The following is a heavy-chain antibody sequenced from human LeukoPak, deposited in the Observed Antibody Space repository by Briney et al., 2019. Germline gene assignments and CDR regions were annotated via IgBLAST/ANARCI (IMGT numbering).Heavy chain of an antibody. CDR3: ARDIAAAGTSWFDP. CDR2: IYYSGST. Sequence: SETLSLTCTASGGSISSYYWSWIRQPPGKGLEWIGYIYYSGSTNYNPSLKSRVTISVDTSKNQFSLKLSSVTAADTAVYYCARDIAAAGTSWFDPWGQGTLVTVSS. J-gene: IGHJ5*02. CDR1: GGSISSYY. V-gene: IGHV4-59*01. D-gene: IGHD6-13*01.